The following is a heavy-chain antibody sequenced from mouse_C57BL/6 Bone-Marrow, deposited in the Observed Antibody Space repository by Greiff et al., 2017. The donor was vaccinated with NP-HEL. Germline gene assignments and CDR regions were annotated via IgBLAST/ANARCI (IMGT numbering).Heavy chain of an antibody. CDR1: GYSITSGYY. J-gene: IGHJ1*03. V-gene: IGHV3-6*01. CDR3: ARALITTVVAHWYFDV. CDR2: ISYDGSN. Sequence: EVQRVESGPGLVKPSQSLSLTCSVTGYSITSGYYWNWIRQFPGNKLEWMGYISYDGSNNYNPSLKNRISITRDTSKNQFFLKLNSVTTEDTATYYCARALITTVVAHWYFDVWGTGTTVTVSS. D-gene: IGHD1-1*01.